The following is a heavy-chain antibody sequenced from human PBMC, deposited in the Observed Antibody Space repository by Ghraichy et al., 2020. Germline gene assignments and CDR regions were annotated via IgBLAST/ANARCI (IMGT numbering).Heavy chain of an antibody. Sequence: ETLSLTCAVYGGSFSGYYWSWIRQPPGKGLEWIGEINHSGSTNYNPSLKSRVTISVDTSKNQFSLKLSSVTAADTAVYYCARGNNNGVTFGGVIVDWGQGTLVTVSS. V-gene: IGHV4-34*01. CDR2: INHSGST. CDR3: ARGNNNGVTFGGVIVD. J-gene: IGHJ4*02. CDR1: GGSFSGYY. D-gene: IGHD3-16*02.